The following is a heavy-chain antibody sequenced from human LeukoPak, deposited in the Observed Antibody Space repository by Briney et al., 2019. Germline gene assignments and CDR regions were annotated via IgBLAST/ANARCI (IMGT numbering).Heavy chain of an antibody. CDR3: ARDMYDILTPLYFDY. J-gene: IGHJ4*02. D-gene: IGHD3-9*01. Sequence: GASVKVSCKASGYTFTKYYIHWVRQAPGQGLEWMGIINPRGGSTIYSQKFQGRVAMTRDMSTSTVYMELSSLRSDDTAVYYCARDMYDILTPLYFDYWGQGTLVTVSS. CDR2: INPRGGST. CDR1: GYTFTKYY. V-gene: IGHV1-46*01.